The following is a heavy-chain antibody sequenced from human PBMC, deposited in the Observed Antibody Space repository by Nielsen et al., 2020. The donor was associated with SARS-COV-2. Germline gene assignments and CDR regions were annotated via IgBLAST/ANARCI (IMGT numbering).Heavy chain of an antibody. CDR3: ARLPGAPHLYYFDY. V-gene: IGHV3-11*01. CDR2: ISSSGSTI. J-gene: IGHJ4*02. Sequence: WIRQPPGKGLEWVSYISSSGSTIYYADSVKGRFTISRDNAKNSLYLQMNSLRAEDTAVYYCARLPGAPHLYYFDYWGQGTLVTVSS. D-gene: IGHD2-8*01.